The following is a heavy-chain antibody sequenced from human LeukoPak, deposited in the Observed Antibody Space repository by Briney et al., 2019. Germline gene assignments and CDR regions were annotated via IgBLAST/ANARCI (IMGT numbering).Heavy chain of an antibody. CDR1: GGSISSGNNY. CDR2: VSTRGST. CDR3: ARDPNLYGSGAFDY. J-gene: IGHJ4*02. Sequence: SETLSLTCTVSGGSISSGNNYWNWLRQPAGKGLEWIGRVSTRGSTNYNPSLKSRVNISIDTSKNQISLKLSSVTAADTAVYYCARDPNLYGSGAFDYWGQGTLVIVSA. D-gene: IGHD3-10*01. V-gene: IGHV4-61*02.